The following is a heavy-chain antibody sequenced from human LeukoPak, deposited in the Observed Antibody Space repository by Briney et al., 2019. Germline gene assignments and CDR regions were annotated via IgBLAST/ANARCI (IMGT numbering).Heavy chain of an antibody. CDR1: GGSISSGGYY. Sequence: PSETLSLTCTVSGGSISSGGYYWSWIRQHPGKGLEWIGYIYYSGSTYYNPSLKSRVTISVDTSKNQFSLKLSSVTAADTAVYYCAREGDYDSSGYSFDYWGQGTLVTVSS. CDR2: IYYSGST. D-gene: IGHD3-22*01. V-gene: IGHV4-31*03. J-gene: IGHJ4*02. CDR3: AREGDYDSSGYSFDY.